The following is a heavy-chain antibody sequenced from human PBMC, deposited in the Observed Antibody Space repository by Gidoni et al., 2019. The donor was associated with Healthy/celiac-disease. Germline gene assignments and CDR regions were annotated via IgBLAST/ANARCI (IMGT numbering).Heavy chain of an antibody. J-gene: IGHJ4*02. Sequence: QVQLVQSGSELKNPGASVKVSCKASGYTFTSYAMNWVRQAPGQGLEWMGGINTNTGNPTYAQSFTGRFVFSLDTSVSTAYLQISSLKAEDTAVYYCARGHVLRYFDWLTNPDYWGQGTLVTVSS. D-gene: IGHD3-9*01. CDR1: GYTFTSYA. V-gene: IGHV7-4-1*02. CDR3: ARGHVLRYFDWLTNPDY. CDR2: INTNTGNP.